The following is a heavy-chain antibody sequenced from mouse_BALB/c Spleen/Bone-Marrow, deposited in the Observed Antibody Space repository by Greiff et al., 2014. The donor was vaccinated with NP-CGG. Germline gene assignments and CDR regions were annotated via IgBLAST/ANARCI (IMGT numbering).Heavy chain of an antibody. CDR3: ARVYLWYFDV. V-gene: IGHV2-9*02. J-gene: IGHJ1*01. CDR2: IWAGGST. CDR1: GFSLTSYG. Sequence: NLSITCTVSGFSLTSYGVHWVRQPPGKGLEWLGVIWAGGSTNYNSALVSRLSISKDNSKSQVFLKMNSLQTDDTAMYYCARVYLWYFDVGGAGTTVTVSS. D-gene: IGHD2-3*01.